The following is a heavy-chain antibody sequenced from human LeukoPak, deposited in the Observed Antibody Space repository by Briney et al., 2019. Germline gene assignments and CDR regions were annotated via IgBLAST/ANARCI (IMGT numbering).Heavy chain of an antibody. V-gene: IGHV3-30*18. CDR3: AKDRGYCSGGSCYYFDY. Sequence: GGSLRLSCAASGFTFSSYGMHWVRQAPGKGLEWVAVISSDRSNEYYADSVKGRFTISRDNSKNTLCLQMNSLRAEDTAVYYCAKDRGYCSGGSCYYFDYWGQGTLVTVSS. CDR2: ISSDRSNE. J-gene: IGHJ4*02. CDR1: GFTFSSYG. D-gene: IGHD2-15*01.